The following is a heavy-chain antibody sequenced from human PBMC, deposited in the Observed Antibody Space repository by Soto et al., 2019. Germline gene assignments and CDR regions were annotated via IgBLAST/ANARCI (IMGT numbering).Heavy chain of an antibody. CDR1: GFAFSRYS. CDR2: ISSSSSYT. V-gene: IGHV3-11*03. Sequence: PGWSLILSCAASGFAFSRYSVNWVRQAPGKGLEWISYISSSSSYTNYADSVKGRFTISRDNAKNSLYLQMNSMRAEDTAVYYCARRPHRGSYGTENYCGMDGWGQGTKVTV. J-gene: IGHJ6*02. CDR3: ARRPHRGSYGTENYCGMDG. D-gene: IGHD1-26*01.